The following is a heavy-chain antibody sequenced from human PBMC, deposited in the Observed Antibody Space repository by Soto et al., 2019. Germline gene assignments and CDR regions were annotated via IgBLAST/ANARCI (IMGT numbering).Heavy chain of an antibody. D-gene: IGHD6-6*01. CDR3: AREPDDSSSSAGYISYYYYYGMDV. Sequence: KPSETLSLTCTVSGGSISSGGYYWSWIRQHPGKGLEWIGYIYYSRSTYYNPSLKSRVTISVDTSKNQFSLKLSSVTAADTAVYYCAREPDDSSSSAGYISYYYYYGMDVWGQGTTVTVSS. CDR1: GGSISSGGYY. CDR2: IYYSRST. V-gene: IGHV4-31*03. J-gene: IGHJ6*02.